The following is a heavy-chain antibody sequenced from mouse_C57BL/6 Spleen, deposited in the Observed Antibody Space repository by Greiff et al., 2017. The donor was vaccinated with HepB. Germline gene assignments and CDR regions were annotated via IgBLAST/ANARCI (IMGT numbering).Heavy chain of an antibody. D-gene: IGHD1-1*01. CDR1: GYTFTDYE. Sequence: VQLQQSGAELVRPGASVTLSCKASGYTFTDYEMHWVKQTPVHGLEWIGAIHPETGGTAYNQKFKGKAILTADKSSSTAYMELRSLTSEDSAVYYCTREDYGRTAHWYFDVWGTGTTVTVSS. CDR2: IHPETGGT. V-gene: IGHV1-15*01. CDR3: TREDYGRTAHWYFDV. J-gene: IGHJ1*03.